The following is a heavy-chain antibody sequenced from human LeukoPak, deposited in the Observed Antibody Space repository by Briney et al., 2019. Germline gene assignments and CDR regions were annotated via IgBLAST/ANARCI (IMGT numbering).Heavy chain of an antibody. CDR2: INHSGST. D-gene: IGHD3-3*01. Sequence: PSETLSLTCAVYGGSFSGYYWSWIRQPPGKGLEWIGEINHSGSTNYNPSLKSRVTISVDTSKNQFSLKLSSVTAADTAVYYYARGPGYDFWSGLTPWGQGTLVTVSS. CDR1: GGSFSGYY. V-gene: IGHV4-34*01. CDR3: ARGPGYDFWSGLTP. J-gene: IGHJ4*02.